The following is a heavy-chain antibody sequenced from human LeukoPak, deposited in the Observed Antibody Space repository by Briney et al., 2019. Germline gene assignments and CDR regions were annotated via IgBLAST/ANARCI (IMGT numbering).Heavy chain of an antibody. V-gene: IGHV4-34*01. Sequence: ASETLSLTCAVYGGSFGGHYWTWIRQSPGKGPEWIGEIIHSGSTNYNPSLKRRVFMSVDTAKNQFSLKLNSVSAADTAVYYCARGGYFDSSGYPNPLDYWGQGTLVTVSS. CDR3: ARGGYFDSSGYPNPLDY. CDR1: GGSFGGHY. CDR2: IIHSGST. J-gene: IGHJ4*02. D-gene: IGHD3-22*01.